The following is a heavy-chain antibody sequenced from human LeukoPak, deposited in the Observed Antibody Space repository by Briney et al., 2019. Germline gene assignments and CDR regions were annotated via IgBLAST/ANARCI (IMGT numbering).Heavy chain of an antibody. D-gene: IGHD1-26*01. J-gene: IGHJ2*01. CDR1: GFTFDDYA. CDR2: ISWNSGSI. CDR3: AKAPSGSYRYWYFDL. Sequence: SGGSLRLSCAASGFTFDDYAMHWVRQAPGKGLEWVSGISWNSGSIGYADSVKGRFTISRDNAKNSLYLQMNSLRAEDTALYYCAKAPSGSYRYWYFDLWGRGTLVTVSS. V-gene: IGHV3-9*01.